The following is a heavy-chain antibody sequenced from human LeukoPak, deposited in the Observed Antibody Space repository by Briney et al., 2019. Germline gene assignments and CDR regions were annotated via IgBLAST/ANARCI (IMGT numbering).Heavy chain of an antibody. D-gene: IGHD3-22*01. CDR2: ISSSSSYI. CDR3: ARDGAYYYDSSGYYLY. Sequence: PGGSLRLSCAASGFTFSSYSTNWVRQAPGKGLEWVSSISSSSSYIYYADSVKGRFTISRDNAKNSLYLQMNSLRAEDTAVYYCARDGAYYYDSSGYYLYWGQGTLVTVSS. CDR1: GFTFSSYS. V-gene: IGHV3-21*01. J-gene: IGHJ4*02.